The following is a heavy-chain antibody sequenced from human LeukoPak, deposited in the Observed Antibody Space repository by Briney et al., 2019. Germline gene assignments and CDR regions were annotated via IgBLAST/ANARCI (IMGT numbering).Heavy chain of an antibody. CDR3: ARGRGYNSLDY. D-gene: IGHD5-24*01. CDR1: GGSFSGYY. J-gene: IGHJ4*02. CDR2: INHSGST. Sequence: PSETLSLTCAVYGGSFSGYYWSWIRQPPGKGLEWIGEINHSGSTNYNPSLKSRVTISVDTSKNQFSLNLNSVTAADTAVYYCARGRGYNSLDYWGQGTLVTVSS. V-gene: IGHV4-34*01.